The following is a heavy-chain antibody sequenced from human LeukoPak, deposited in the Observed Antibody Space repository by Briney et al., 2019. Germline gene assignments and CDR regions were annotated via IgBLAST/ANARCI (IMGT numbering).Heavy chain of an antibody. J-gene: IGHJ3*02. Sequence: GGSLRLSCAASGFTFSNAWMSWARQVAGKGLEWVGRIKSKIDGGTTDYAAPVKGRFTISRDDSKNTLYMQMNSLKTEDTAVYYCTTGESGIVTTIRIEPDAFDIWGQGTMVTVSS. CDR2: IKSKIDGGTT. D-gene: IGHD5-12*01. CDR3: TTGESGIVTTIRIEPDAFDI. CDR1: GFTFSNAW. V-gene: IGHV3-15*01.